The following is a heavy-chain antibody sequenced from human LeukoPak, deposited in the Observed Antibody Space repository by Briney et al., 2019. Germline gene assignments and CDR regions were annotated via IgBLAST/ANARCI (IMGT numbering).Heavy chain of an antibody. J-gene: IGHJ4*02. CDR2: IRSKANSYAT. D-gene: IGHD3-16*02. CDR3: TIDDDYVWGSYRYEEDY. Sequence: PGGSLTLSCAASGFTFSGSAMHWVRQASGKGLEWVGRIRSKANSYATAYAASVKGRFTISRDDSKNTAYLQMNSLKTEDTAVYYCTIDDDYVWGSYRYEEDYWGQGTLVTVSS. CDR1: GFTFSGSA. V-gene: IGHV3-73*01.